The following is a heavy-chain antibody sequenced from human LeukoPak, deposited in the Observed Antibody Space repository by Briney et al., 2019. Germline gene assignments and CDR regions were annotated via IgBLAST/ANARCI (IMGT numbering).Heavy chain of an antibody. D-gene: IGHD5-12*01. V-gene: IGHV4-38-2*01. J-gene: IGHJ4*02. CDR3: ARALGTGYVLVFDY. Sequence: RSETLTLTCAVSGDSISSGYYWGWLRQSPGKGPEWIGSINHNGDTYYNPSLRSRVSLSLGTSTNQFSLKLNSVTAADTAVYYCARALGTGYVLVFDYWGQGTLDTVSS. CDR1: GDSISSGYY. CDR2: INHNGDT.